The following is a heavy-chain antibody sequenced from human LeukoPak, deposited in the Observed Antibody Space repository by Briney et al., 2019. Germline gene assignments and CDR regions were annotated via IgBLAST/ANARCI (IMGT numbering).Heavy chain of an antibody. Sequence: GGSLTLSCAASGFSVSLNYMNWVRQAPGKGLEWVSILYSGSDTYYADSVKGRFAISRDSSRNMLFLHMNSLRAEDTAVYYCARVGDHFHWYLDLWGRGTLVTVSS. J-gene: IGHJ2*01. CDR1: GFSVSLNY. CDR2: LYSGSDT. V-gene: IGHV3-53*01. D-gene: IGHD3-3*02. CDR3: ARVGDHFHWYLDL.